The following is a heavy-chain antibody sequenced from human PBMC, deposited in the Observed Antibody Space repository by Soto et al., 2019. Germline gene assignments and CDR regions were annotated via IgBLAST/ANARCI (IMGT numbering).Heavy chain of an antibody. V-gene: IGHV4-30-2*01. CDR2: IYHSGRT. Sequence: QLQLQESGSGLVKPSQTLSLTCAVSGGSVNSAGYSWSWIRQPPGKGLEWIGYIYHSGRTYYNPSLKSRVTISLDRSNNHFSLKLSSVTAADTAVYYCARVTIYYDSSGFYHYGTFDIWDQGTMVTVSS. J-gene: IGHJ3*02. CDR3: ARVTIYYDSSGFYHYGTFDI. D-gene: IGHD3-22*01. CDR1: GGSVNSAGYS.